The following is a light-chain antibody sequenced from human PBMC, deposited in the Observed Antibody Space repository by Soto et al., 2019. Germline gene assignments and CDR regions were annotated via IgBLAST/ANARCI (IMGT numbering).Light chain of an antibody. CDR1: QSLLYIDGNTY. Sequence: DVVMTQSPLSLPVTLGQPASISCRSSQSLLYIDGNTYLSWFQQRPGQSPRRLIYKVSDRDSGVPDRLSGSGSGTDFTLRISRVEAEDVGVYYCMQGTHWWTFGQGTKVEI. CDR2: KVS. V-gene: IGKV2-30*01. J-gene: IGKJ1*01. CDR3: MQGTHWWT.